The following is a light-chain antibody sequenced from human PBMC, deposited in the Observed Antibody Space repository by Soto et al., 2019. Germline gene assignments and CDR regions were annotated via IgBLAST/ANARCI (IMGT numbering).Light chain of an antibody. CDR1: QSVDITN. CDR2: GAS. Sequence: EIVLTQSPGTLSLSPGERATLSCRASQSVDITNLAWYLQKPGQAPRLLIYGASRRATGIPDRFSVSGSSPDFTLTISRLEPEDFAVYYLRHFDTAPPWTFGQGTKVEGK. CDR3: RHFDTAPPWT. V-gene: IGKV3-20*01. J-gene: IGKJ1*01.